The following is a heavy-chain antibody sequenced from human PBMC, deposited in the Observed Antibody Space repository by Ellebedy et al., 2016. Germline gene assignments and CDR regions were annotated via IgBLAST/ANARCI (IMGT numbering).Heavy chain of an antibody. V-gene: IGHV3-11*01. CDR2: ITSSGSTI. D-gene: IGHD6-25*01. J-gene: IGHJ4*02. CDR1: GFTFSDYY. Sequence: GESLKISXAGSGFTFSDYYMSWIRQSPGKGLEWISSITSSGSTIYYADSVKGRFTISRDNAKRSVFLQLSSLRAEDTAVYYCARSIAAARLDYWGQGTLVTVSS. CDR3: ARSIAAARLDY.